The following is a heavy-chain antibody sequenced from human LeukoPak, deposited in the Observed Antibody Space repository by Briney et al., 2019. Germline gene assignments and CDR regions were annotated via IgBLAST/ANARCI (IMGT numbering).Heavy chain of an antibody. CDR1: GDSISSHSYL. Sequence: PSETLSLTCTVSGDSISSHSYLWGWIRQPPGKGLEWIGNIHYIGSTYYNPSLKSRVTISVDTSTNQFSLKLSSVTTADTAVYYCAKTLPYSGGWRATFDFWGQGTLVTVSS. CDR3: AKTLPYSGGWRATFDF. D-gene: IGHD6-19*01. J-gene: IGHJ4*02. V-gene: IGHV4-39*01. CDR2: IHYIGST.